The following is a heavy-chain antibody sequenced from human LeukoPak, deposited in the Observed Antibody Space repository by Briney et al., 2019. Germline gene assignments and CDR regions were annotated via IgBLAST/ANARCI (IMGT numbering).Heavy chain of an antibody. J-gene: IGHJ4*02. V-gene: IGHV3-23*01. CDR2: ISGGGGST. CDR1: GITFRSYA. CDR3: SSTYGDSELY. D-gene: IGHD4-17*01. Sequence: EGSLRLSCAASGITFRSYAMSWVRQAPGRGLEWLSIISGGGGSTNYADSVKGRFTISRDNSKSTLYLLMNSLRAEDTAIYYCSSTYGDSELYWGQGAPVTVSS.